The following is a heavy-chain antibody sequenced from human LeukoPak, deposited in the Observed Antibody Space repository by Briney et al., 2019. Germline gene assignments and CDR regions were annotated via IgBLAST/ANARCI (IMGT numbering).Heavy chain of an antibody. Sequence: SETLSLTCAVYGESFSAYYWSWIRQPPGKGLEWIGEINQSGSTNYNPSLKSRVTISVDTSKKQFSLKVSSVTAADTAVYYCARRSGGKTTDYWGQGTLVTVSS. V-gene: IGHV4-34*01. CDR2: INQSGST. D-gene: IGHD4-23*01. CDR3: ARRSGGKTTDY. CDR1: GESFSAYY. J-gene: IGHJ4*02.